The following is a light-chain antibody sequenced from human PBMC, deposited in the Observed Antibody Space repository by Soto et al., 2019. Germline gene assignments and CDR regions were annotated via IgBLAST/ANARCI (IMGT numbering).Light chain of an antibody. CDR2: ASC. Sequence: DIQMTQAPSSLSASVGDRVTITFRASQSISRYVNCYQQKLRKSPRLLIFASCSLQGRVPSRFSGSGSPNHFTLTISRLQPEDFATYYYKHPSAAPFTVGPGTKVDIK. CDR1: QSISRY. CDR3: KHPSAAPFT. V-gene: IGKV1-39*01. J-gene: IGKJ3*01.